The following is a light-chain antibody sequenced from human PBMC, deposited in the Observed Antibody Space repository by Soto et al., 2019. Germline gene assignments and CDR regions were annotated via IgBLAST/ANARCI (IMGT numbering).Light chain of an antibody. CDR2: SNN. CDR3: ATWDGSLNGWV. J-gene: IGLJ3*02. CDR1: SSNIGRDT. Sequence: QSLLTQPPSASGTPGQRVTISCSGSSSNIGRDTVNWYQQLPGTAPKLLLYSNNQRPSGVPDRFSGSKSGTSASLAISGLQSEDEADYYCATWDGSLNGWVFGGGTKLTVL. V-gene: IGLV1-44*01.